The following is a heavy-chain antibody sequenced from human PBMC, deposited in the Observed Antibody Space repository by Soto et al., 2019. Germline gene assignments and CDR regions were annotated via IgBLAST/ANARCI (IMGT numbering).Heavy chain of an antibody. V-gene: IGHV1-69*08. CDR1: GGTFSSHT. Sequence: QDQLVQSGAEVKKPGSSVKVSCKASGGTFSSHTFSWVRQAPGQGLEWMGRIIPALGTATYAQKFQGRVTITADESATTVYMELNSHRSEDTAVYYCARPDFGDYWYFDLWGRGNLVTVSS. CDR3: ARPDFGDYWYFDL. J-gene: IGHJ2*01. CDR2: IIPALGTA. D-gene: IGHD4-17*01.